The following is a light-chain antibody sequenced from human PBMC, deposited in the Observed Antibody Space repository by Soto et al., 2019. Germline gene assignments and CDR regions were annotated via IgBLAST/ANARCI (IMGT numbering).Light chain of an antibody. CDR1: QGIRND. CDR3: LHDYSYPRT. CDR2: TAS. Sequence: IEVKQYPPSLSPSDGDIVTINCRASQGIRNDLGWCQQKPGKAPKLLIYTASTLQSGVPSRFSGSGSGADFTLTIRSLQPEDSATYYCLHDYSYPRTFGQGTKVDIK. J-gene: IGKJ1*01. V-gene: IGKV1-6*01.